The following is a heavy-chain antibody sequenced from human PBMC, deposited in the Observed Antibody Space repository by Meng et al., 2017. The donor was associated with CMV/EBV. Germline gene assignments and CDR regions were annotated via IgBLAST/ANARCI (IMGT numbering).Heavy chain of an antibody. J-gene: IGHJ4*02. CDR3: ARESGYCFDY. Sequence: GESLKISCAASGFTVSSNYVNWVRQAPGKGLEWVSVIYSGGSTYYADSVKGRFTISRDNSKNTVYLQMNSLRAEDTAVFYCARESGYCFDYWGQGTLVTVSS. D-gene: IGHD3-3*01. V-gene: IGHV3-53*01. CDR1: GFTVSSNY. CDR2: IYSGGST.